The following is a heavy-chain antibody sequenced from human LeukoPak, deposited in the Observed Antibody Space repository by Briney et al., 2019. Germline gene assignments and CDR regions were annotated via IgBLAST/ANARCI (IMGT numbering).Heavy chain of an antibody. CDR1: GFTFSSYW. V-gene: IGHV3-7*01. Sequence: GGSLRLPCAASGFTFSSYWMSWVRQAPGKGLEWVANIKQDGSEKYYVDSVKGRFTISRDNAKNSLYLQMNSLRAEDTAVYYCARDTPLNWFDPWGQGTLVTVSS. CDR3: ARDTPLNWFDP. CDR2: IKQDGSEK. J-gene: IGHJ5*02.